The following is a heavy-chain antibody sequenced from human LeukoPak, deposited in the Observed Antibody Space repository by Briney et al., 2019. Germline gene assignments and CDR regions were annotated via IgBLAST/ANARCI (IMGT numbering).Heavy chain of an antibody. J-gene: IGHJ4*02. Sequence: GGSLRLSCAASGFTFINYVMSWVRQAPGKGLEWVSSISGSGTATYSADSVRGRFTISRDNSKITLYLQMNSLRAEDTAVYYCAEARDYGGQRGAFDYWGQGTLVTVSS. CDR3: AEARDYGGQRGAFDY. V-gene: IGHV3-23*01. CDR2: ISGSGTAT. CDR1: GFTFINYV. D-gene: IGHD4-23*01.